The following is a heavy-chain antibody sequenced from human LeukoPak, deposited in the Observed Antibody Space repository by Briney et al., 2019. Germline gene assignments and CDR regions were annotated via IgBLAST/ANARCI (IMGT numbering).Heavy chain of an antibody. CDR2: IKTDGSTT. J-gene: IGHJ4*02. CDR1: GFTFSSSW. Sequence: GGSLRLSCAVSGFTFSSSWMHWVRQAPGKGLVWVSHIKTDGSTTAYADSVKGRFTISRDNAKNTLYLQMNSLRDEDTAVYCCAREKASIAAAGTFDYWGQGTLVTVSS. V-gene: IGHV3-74*01. D-gene: IGHD6-13*01. CDR3: AREKASIAAAGTFDY.